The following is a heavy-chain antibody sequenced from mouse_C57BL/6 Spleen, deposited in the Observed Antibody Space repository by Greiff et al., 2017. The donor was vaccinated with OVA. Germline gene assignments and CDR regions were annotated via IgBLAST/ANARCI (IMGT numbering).Heavy chain of an antibody. CDR2: IHPNSGST. V-gene: IGHV1-64*01. CDR1: GYTFTSYW. D-gene: IGHD1-1*01. Sequence: QVQLQQPGAELVKPGASVKLSCKASGYTFTSYWMHWVKQRPGQGLEWIGMIHPNSGSTNYNEKFKSKATLTVDKSSSTAYMQLSSLTSEDSAVYDCVSSAVVAALDFDVWGTGTTVTVSS. CDR3: VSSAVVAALDFDV. J-gene: IGHJ1*03.